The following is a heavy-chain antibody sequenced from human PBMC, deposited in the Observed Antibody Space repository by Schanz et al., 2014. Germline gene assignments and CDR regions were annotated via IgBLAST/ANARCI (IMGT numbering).Heavy chain of an antibody. CDR3: ARPRFDYGEVDY. Sequence: VQLVESGGGVVQPGGSLRLSCAASGFIFSNYGMHWVRQAPGKGLEWVAVIWNNGVTKYYADSVRGRFTISRDRFQNTLYLRMSSLRAEDTAVYYCARPRFDYGEVDYWGQGTLVAVSS. J-gene: IGHJ4*02. V-gene: IGHV3-33*01. CDR1: GFIFSNYG. D-gene: IGHD4-17*01. CDR2: IWNNGVTK.